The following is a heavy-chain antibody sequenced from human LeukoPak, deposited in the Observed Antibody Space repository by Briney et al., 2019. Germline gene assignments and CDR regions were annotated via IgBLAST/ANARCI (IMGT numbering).Heavy chain of an antibody. Sequence: PGGSLRLSCVASGFTFSSNGMHWVRQAPGKGLEWVTFIQYDGSKKYYADSVKGRFTISRDSSKNTLFLQMNRLRPEDAAVYYCAKAPVTTCRGAFCYPFDYWGLGTLVTVSS. CDR3: AKAPVTTCRGAFCYPFDY. D-gene: IGHD2-15*01. V-gene: IGHV3-30*02. CDR1: GFTFSSNG. J-gene: IGHJ4*02. CDR2: IQYDGSKK.